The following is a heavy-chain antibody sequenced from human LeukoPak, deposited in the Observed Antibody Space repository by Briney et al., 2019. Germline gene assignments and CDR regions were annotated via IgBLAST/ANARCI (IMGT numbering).Heavy chain of an antibody. CDR1: GGSISSYY. V-gene: IGHV4-59*01. CDR3: AREPSGGYFFVD. D-gene: IGHD3-22*01. CDR2: IYYSGST. J-gene: IGHJ4*02. Sequence: SETLSLTCTVSGGSISSYYWSWIRQPPGKGLEWIGHIYYSGSTNYNPSLKSRVTISEDTSKNQFSLRLSSVTAADTAVYCCAREPSGGYFFVDWGQGTLVTVSS.